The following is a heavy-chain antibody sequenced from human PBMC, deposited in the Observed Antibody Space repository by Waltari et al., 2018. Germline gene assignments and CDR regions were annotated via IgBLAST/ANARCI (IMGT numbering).Heavy chain of an antibody. CDR3: ARDGGFTSGPNDY. D-gene: IGHD3-16*01. J-gene: IGHJ4*02. CDR2: MGSSATYS. V-gene: IGHV3-21*01. CDR1: GFTFSSYT. Sequence: EVQLVQSGGGRVKPGGYLRLTCAASGFTFSSYTMSWFRQAPGRGLEWVSSMGSSATYSYYSDSVKGRFTISRDDAKSSLYLQLDSLRVEDTAVYYCARDGGFTSGPNDYWGQGVLVTVSS.